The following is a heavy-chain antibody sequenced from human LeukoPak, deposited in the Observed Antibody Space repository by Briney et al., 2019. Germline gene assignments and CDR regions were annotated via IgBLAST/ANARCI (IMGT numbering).Heavy chain of an antibody. D-gene: IGHD2-2*01. CDR2: ISGSGGST. CDR1: GFTFSSYA. Sequence: PGGSLRLSCAASGFTFSSYAMSWVRQAPGKGLEWVSAISGSGGSTYYADSVKGRFTISRDNSKNTLYLQMNSLRAEDTAVYYCAKAPVFLGTSCYDYWGQGTLVTVSS. CDR3: AKAPVFLGTSCYDY. J-gene: IGHJ4*02. V-gene: IGHV3-23*01.